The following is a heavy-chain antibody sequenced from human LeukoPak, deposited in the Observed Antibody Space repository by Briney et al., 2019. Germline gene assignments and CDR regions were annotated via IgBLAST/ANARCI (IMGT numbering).Heavy chain of an antibody. J-gene: IGHJ6*04. Sequence: PGGSLRLSCAASGFTFSSYEMNCVRQDPGKGQEWVSYISSSGSTIYYADSVKGRFTISRDNAKNSLYLQMNGLRAEDTAVYYCAELGITMIGGVWGNGTTVTISS. V-gene: IGHV3-48*03. CDR3: AELGITMIGGV. CDR1: GFTFSSYE. CDR2: ISSSGSTI. D-gene: IGHD3-10*02.